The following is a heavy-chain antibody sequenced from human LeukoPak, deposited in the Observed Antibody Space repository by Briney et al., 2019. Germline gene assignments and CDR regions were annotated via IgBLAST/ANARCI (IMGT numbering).Heavy chain of an antibody. Sequence: GASVKVSCTASGYTFTDYYIHWVRQAPGQGLEWMGWINPNSGDTNYAQKFQGRVTVTRDTSISTAYMELSRLRSDDTAVYYCAREATWGFWSGYFGYWGQGTLVTVSS. CDR3: AREATWGFWSGYFGY. D-gene: IGHD3-3*01. V-gene: IGHV1-2*02. CDR1: GYTFTDYY. CDR2: INPNSGDT. J-gene: IGHJ4*02.